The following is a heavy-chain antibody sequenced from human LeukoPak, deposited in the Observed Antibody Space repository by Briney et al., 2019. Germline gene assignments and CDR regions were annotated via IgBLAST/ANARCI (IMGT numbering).Heavy chain of an antibody. CDR3: ARYRDEALFAFDI. CDR1: GGSISSYY. V-gene: IGHV4-59*01. Sequence: SETLSLTCTVSGGSISSYYWSWIRQPAGKGLEWIGYIYYSGSTNYNPSLKSRVTISVDTSKNQFSLKLNSVTAADTAVYYCARYRDEALFAFDIWGQGTMVTVSS. D-gene: IGHD3-10*01. CDR2: IYYSGST. J-gene: IGHJ3*02.